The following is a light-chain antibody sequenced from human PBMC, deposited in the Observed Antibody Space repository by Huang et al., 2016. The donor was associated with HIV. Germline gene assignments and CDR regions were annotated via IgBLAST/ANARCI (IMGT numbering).Light chain of an antibody. CDR1: QSVLYSSNNKKY. Sequence: DIVMTQSPDSLAVSLGERATINCTSSQSVLYSSNNKKYLAWYQQKPGQPSKLPIYWASSREAGVPDRFSGSGSGTDFTLTISSLQAEDVAVYYCQQYYSTPPTFGQGTKVEIK. V-gene: IGKV4-1*01. CDR2: WAS. J-gene: IGKJ1*01. CDR3: QQYYSTPPT.